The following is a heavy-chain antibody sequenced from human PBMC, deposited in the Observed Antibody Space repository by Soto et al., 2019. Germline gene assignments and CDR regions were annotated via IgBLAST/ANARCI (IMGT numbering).Heavy chain of an antibody. CDR1: GFTFSTSC. D-gene: IGHD7-27*01. CDR3: AKLGGPGFDY. J-gene: IGHJ4*02. Sequence: GGPLRLSCAAPGFTFSTSCTSWVRQAPGKGLEWVANIKEDGSDKYYVDSVRGRFTISRDDARNSLFLQMNSLRADDTAVYYCAKLGGPGFDYWGQVPMGTFSS. CDR2: IKEDGSDK. V-gene: IGHV3-7*03.